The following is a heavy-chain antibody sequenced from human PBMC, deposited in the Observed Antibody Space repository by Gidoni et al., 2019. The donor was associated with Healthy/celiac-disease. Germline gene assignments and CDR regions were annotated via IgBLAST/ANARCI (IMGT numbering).Heavy chain of an antibody. Sequence: QLQLQESGPGLVKPSETLSLTCTVSGGSISSSSYYWGWIRQPPGKGLEWIGSIYYSGSTYYNPSLKSRVTISVDTSKNQFSLKLSSVTAADTAVYYCARIPYYYDSSGYPLLKYYFDYWGQGTLVTVSS. J-gene: IGHJ4*02. V-gene: IGHV4-39*01. CDR1: GGSISSSSYY. CDR3: ARIPYYYDSSGYPLLKYYFDY. D-gene: IGHD3-22*01. CDR2: IYYSGST.